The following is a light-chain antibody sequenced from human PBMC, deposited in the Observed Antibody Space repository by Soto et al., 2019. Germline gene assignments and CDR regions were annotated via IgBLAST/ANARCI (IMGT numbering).Light chain of an antibody. CDR3: QQYNNWPLT. V-gene: IGKV2-28*01. J-gene: IGKJ4*01. Sequence: IVMTQSPLSLPVTPGEPASISCRSSQSLLHSNGYNYLDWYLQKPGQSPQLLIYLGSNRSSGVPDRFSGSGSGTDFTLKISRVEAEDVGVYYCQQYNNWPLTFGGGTKV. CDR2: LGS. CDR1: QSLLHSNGYNY.